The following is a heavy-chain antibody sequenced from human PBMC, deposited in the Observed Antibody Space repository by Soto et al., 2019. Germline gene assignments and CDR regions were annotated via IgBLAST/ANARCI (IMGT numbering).Heavy chain of an antibody. CDR2: IYYSGST. CDR3: ARSGHCYGPFPLLY. CDR1: GGSISSGGYY. J-gene: IGHJ4*02. Sequence: SETLSLTCTVSGGSISSGGYYWSWFRQHPGKGLEWIGYIYYSGSTYYNPSLKSRVTISVDTSKNQFSLKLSSVTAADTAVYYCARSGHCYGPFPLLYLGQGTLVT. V-gene: IGHV4-31*03. D-gene: IGHD5-18*01.